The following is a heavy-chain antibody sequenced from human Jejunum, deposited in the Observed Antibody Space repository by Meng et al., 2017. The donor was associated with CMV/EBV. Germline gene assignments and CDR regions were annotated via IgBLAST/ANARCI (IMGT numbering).Heavy chain of an antibody. CDR2: ISFASGYI. V-gene: IGHV3-21*01. CDR1: GFSFSSRN. D-gene: IGHD2-21*01. Sequence: SGFSFSSRNVNWVRQAPGKGLEWVSSISFASGYIYYANSVKGRFTISRDNAKNSLYLQMDGLRAEDTAVYYCARQKCGGDCDMDVWGQGTTVTVSS. J-gene: IGHJ6*02. CDR3: ARQKCGGDCDMDV.